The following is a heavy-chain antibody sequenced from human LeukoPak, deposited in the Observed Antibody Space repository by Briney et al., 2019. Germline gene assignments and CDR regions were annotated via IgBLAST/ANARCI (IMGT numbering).Heavy chain of an antibody. Sequence: PGGSLRLSCAASGFTFKTYWMNWVRQPPGKGLQWVATMKYDGSEMFYVDSVKGRFTISRDNTKTSLYLQMNSLIGEDTALYYCARTSSGWGFDFWGQGALVTVSS. V-gene: IGHV3-7*05. D-gene: IGHD6-19*01. CDR2: MKYDGSEM. CDR1: GFTFKTYW. CDR3: ARTSSGWGFDF. J-gene: IGHJ4*02.